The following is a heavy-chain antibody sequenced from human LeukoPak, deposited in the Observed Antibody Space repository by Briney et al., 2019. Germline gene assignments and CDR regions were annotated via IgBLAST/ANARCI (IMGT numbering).Heavy chain of an antibody. CDR1: GGSLSGYY. V-gene: IGHV4-34*01. CDR2: IHPSGRP. J-gene: IGHJ4*02. CDR3: ARGEDYCKCGNY. D-gene: IGHD1-26*01. Sequence: PSETLSLTYGVYGGSLSGYYWTWVRQPPGKGLEWIGEIHPSGRPYYNPSLESRLTMSLEPTENQFTLKLTSITRPDHALYYYARGEDYCKCGNYWGQGTLVTVSS.